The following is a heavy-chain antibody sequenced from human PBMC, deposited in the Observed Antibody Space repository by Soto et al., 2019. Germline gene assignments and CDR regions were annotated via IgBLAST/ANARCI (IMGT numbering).Heavy chain of an antibody. CDR2: ISWNSAYI. V-gene: IGHV3-9*01. CDR3: ASTYSGYEDFDY. J-gene: IGHJ4*02. CDR1: GFTFDDYA. D-gene: IGHD5-12*01. Sequence: EVQLVESGGGLVQPGRSLRLSCVASGFTFDDYAMHWVRQVPGKGLEWGSVISWNSAYIGYADSVKGRFTISRDNAKNSVSLQMNSLRTEDTALYYCASTYSGYEDFDYWGQGTLVTVSS.